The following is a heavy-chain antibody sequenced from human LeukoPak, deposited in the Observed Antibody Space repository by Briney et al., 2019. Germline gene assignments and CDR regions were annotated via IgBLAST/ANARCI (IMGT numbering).Heavy chain of an antibody. CDR2: INTDGGNT. J-gene: IGHJ4*02. CDR3: ARELSGSSSRHFDY. D-gene: IGHD2-15*01. Sequence: PGGSLRLSCAASGFTFSGYWMRWVRQAPGKGLVWVSRINTDGGNTNYADSVKGRFTISRDNAKDTLYLQMNSLRAEDTAVYYCARELSGSSSRHFDYWGQGTLVTVSS. V-gene: IGHV3-74*01. CDR1: GFTFSGYW.